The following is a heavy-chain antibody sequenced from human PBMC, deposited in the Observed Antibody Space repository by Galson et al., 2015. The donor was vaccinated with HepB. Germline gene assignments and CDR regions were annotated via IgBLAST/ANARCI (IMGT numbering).Heavy chain of an antibody. CDR3: AKGLQQLVHGFLTVHYYYYGMDV. CDR2: ISGSGGST. D-gene: IGHD6-13*01. V-gene: IGHV3-23*01. J-gene: IGHJ6*02. Sequence: SLRLSCAASGFTFSSYAMSWVRQAPGKGLEWVSAISGSGGSTYYADSVKGRFTISRDNSKNTLYLQMNSLRAEDTAVYYCAKGLQQLVHGFLTVHYYYYGMDVWGQGTTVTVSS. CDR1: GFTFSSYA.